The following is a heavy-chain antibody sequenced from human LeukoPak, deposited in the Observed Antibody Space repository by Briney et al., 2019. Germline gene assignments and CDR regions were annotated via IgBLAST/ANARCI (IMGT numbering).Heavy chain of an antibody. V-gene: IGHV3-23*01. CDR1: GFTFSSYG. Sequence: GGSLRLSCAASGFTFSSYGMNWVRQAPGKGLEWVSGISGDAGRTYYADSVKGRFTIPRDDSKNTLYLQMNSLRAEDTAVYYCARSGRSRFDYWGQGTLVTVSS. CDR2: ISGDAGRT. D-gene: IGHD1-26*01. CDR3: ARSGRSRFDY. J-gene: IGHJ4*02.